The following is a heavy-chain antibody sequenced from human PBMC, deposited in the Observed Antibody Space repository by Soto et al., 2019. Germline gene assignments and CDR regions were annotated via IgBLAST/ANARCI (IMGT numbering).Heavy chain of an antibody. V-gene: IGHV4-59*01. CDR1: GGSISSYY. Sequence: SETLSLTCTVSGGSISSYYWSWIRQPPGKGLEWIGYIYYSGSTNYNPSLKSRVTISVDTSKNQFSLKLSSVTAADTAVYYCARAFRYYDSSGYGNWFDPWGQGTLVTVS. CDR2: IYYSGST. D-gene: IGHD3-22*01. J-gene: IGHJ5*02. CDR3: ARAFRYYDSSGYGNWFDP.